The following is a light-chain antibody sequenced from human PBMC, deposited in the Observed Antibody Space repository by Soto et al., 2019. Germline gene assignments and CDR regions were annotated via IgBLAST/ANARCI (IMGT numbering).Light chain of an antibody. CDR1: SGHSSYA. CDR3: QTWGTGIHVV. Sequence: QPVLTQSPSASASLGASVKLTCTLSSGHSSYAIAWHQQQPEKGPRYLMKLDSDGSHTKWDAIPDRFSGSSSGAERYLTISSLQYEDEADYYCQTWGTGIHVVFGGGTKLTVL. J-gene: IGLJ2*01. V-gene: IGLV4-69*01. CDR2: LDSDGSH.